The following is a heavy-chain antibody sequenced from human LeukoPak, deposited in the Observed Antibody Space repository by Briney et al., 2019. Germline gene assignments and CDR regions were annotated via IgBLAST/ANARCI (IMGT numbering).Heavy chain of an antibody. CDR3: ARIARRGTVVSAALFDTRYYFYYYIDF. CDR1: GFTFGEYA. D-gene: IGHD2-2*01. V-gene: IGHV3-20*04. CDR2: VNWNGGTT. J-gene: IGHJ6*03. Sequence: SGGSLRLSCAASGFTFGEYAMSWVRHVPGNGLEWVSGVNWNGGTTAYADFVQGRFTVSRDSANNSLYLQMNILRAEDTSLYYFARIARRGTVVSAALFDTRYYFYYYIDFWGKGTTVTVSS.